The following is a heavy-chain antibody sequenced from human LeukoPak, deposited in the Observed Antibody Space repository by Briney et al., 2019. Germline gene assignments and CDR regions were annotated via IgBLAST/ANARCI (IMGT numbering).Heavy chain of an antibody. CDR1: GDTFTSYA. V-gene: IGHV1-18*01. J-gene: IGHJ4*02. CDR2: RSYSGNT. Sequence: ASVKVSCKASGDTFTSYAISWVRQAPGEELEWMGRSYSGNTNYDQKFQGRGTMTTDTSTSTVYMELRSLTSDDTAVYYCASDLGSAYYYGSGMVFDYWGQGTLVTVSS. CDR3: ASDLGSAYYYGSGMVFDY. D-gene: IGHD3-10*01.